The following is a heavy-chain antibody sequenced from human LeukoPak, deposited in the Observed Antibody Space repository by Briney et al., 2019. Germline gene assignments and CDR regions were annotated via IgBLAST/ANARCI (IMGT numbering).Heavy chain of an antibody. CDR3: ARASSKQLAGYLPDGFDI. CDR1: GFVFSNHE. Sequence: LRLSCAASGFVFSNHEMTWVRQAPGKGLEWVSSISSSGTYVYYADSVKGRFTISRDNAKNSLSLQMNSLRADDAAVYYCARASSKQLAGYLPDGFDIWGQGTMVTVSS. D-gene: IGHD3-9*01. J-gene: IGHJ3*02. CDR2: ISSSGTYV. V-gene: IGHV3-21*01.